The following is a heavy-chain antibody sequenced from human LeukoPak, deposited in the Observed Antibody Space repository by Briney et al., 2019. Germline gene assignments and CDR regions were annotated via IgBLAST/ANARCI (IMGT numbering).Heavy chain of an antibody. CDR3: ARESLKLVRPSYFDS. CDR1: GFTFSSYV. Sequence: PGGSLRLSCAASGFTFSSYVMRWVRQAPGKGLEWVSVICGAGGSKYYADSVKGRFTISRDNSKNTLYLQMNSLRAEDTAVYYCARESLKLVRPSYFDSWGQGTLVTVSS. V-gene: IGHV3-33*01. J-gene: IGHJ4*02. D-gene: IGHD3-9*01. CDR2: ICGAGGSK.